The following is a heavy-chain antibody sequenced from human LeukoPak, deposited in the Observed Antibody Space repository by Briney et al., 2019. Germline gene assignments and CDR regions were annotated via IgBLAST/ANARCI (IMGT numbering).Heavy chain of an antibody. CDR3: ARGVSGSGSYGESDY. V-gene: IGHV3-30-3*01. Sequence: PGGSLRLSCAASGFTFSSYAMHWVRQAPGKGLEWVAVISYDGSNNYYADSVKGRFTISRDNSKNTLYLQMNSLRAEDTAVYYCARGVSGSGSYGESDYWGQGTLVTVSS. D-gene: IGHD3-10*01. CDR1: GFTFSSYA. CDR2: ISYDGSNN. J-gene: IGHJ4*02.